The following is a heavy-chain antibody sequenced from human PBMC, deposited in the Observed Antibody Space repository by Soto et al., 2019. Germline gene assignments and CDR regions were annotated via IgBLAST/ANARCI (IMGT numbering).Heavy chain of an antibody. CDR2: ISSGGDIV. V-gene: IGHV3-48*03. D-gene: IGHD2-15*01. CDR3: ARDLTLTPASVILGAAPGGMEV. J-gene: IGHJ6*02. CDR1: GFTFSNYE. Sequence: PGGSLRLSCAASGFTFSNYEMNWVRQAPGKGLEWVAYISSGGDIVYYTDSVKGRFTISRDNAKQSLFLQMDSLRAEDTAVYYCARDLTLTPASVILGAAPGGMEVWGQGTTVTSP.